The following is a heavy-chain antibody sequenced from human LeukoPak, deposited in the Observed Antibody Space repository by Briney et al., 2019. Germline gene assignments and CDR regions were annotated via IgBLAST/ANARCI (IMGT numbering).Heavy chain of an antibody. CDR3: TRQSCTVTPIDY. CDR2: ISHSGIT. J-gene: IGHJ4*02. D-gene: IGHD4-17*01. Sequence: SETLSLTCAVSSGSLSGYSWGWIRQPPGKGPEWVGEISHSGITNYNASLKSRVTISLKKSEIQFSLMLSSVTASDTAVYYCTRQSCTVTPIDYWSQGTLVTVSS. CDR1: SGSLSGYS. V-gene: IGHV4-34*01.